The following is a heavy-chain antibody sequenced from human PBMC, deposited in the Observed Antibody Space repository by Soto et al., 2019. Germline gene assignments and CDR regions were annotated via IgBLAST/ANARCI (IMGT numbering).Heavy chain of an antibody. CDR3: ARPAPYSSSWYAY. J-gene: IGHJ5*01. V-gene: IGHV3-33*05. D-gene: IGHD6-13*01. Sequence: HGGCLGICFASSTFRVSSYCMHWVRKAPGKGLEWVAVISYDGSNKYYADSVNGRFTISRDNAKNSLYLQINSLRAEDTAVYYCARPAPYSSSWYAYWGHGTPVSGSS. CDR1: TFRVSSYC. CDR2: ISYDGSNK.